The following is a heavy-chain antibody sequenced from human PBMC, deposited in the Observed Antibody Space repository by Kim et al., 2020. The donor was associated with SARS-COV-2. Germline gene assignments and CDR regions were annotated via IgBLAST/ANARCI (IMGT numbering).Heavy chain of an antibody. Sequence: NYAQKPQGRVTMTTDTPTSTAYMELRSLRSDDTAVYYCARDQGYGDYDYWGQGTLVTVSS. CDR3: ARDQGYGDYDY. D-gene: IGHD4-17*01. V-gene: IGHV1-18*01. J-gene: IGHJ4*02.